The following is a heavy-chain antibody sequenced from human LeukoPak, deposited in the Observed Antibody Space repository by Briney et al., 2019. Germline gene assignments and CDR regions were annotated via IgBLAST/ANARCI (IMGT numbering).Heavy chain of an antibody. CDR3: ARVPSGLDI. D-gene: IGHD1-26*01. V-gene: IGHV1-2*02. J-gene: IGHJ3*02. CDR2: INPNSGGT. CDR1: GYSFTDYY. Sequence: ASVKVSCKTSGYSFTDYYMHWVRQAPGQGLEWMGWINPNSGGTNYTQKFQGRVTMTRDTSISTAYMELSRLRSDDTAVYYCARVPSGLDIWGQGTMVTVSS.